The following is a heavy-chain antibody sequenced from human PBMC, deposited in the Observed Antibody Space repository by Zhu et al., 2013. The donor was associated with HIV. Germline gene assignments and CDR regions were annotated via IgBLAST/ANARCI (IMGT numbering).Heavy chain of an antibody. CDR1: GGTFSSYA. Sequence: QVQLVQSGAEVKKPGSSVKVSCKASGGTFSSYAISWVRQAPGQGLEWMGGIIPIFGTANYAQKFQGRVTITADESTSTAYMELSSLRSEDTAVYYCARDLGYCSSTSCSIHGMDVWGQGATVTVSS. J-gene: IGHJ6*02. CDR3: ARDLGYCSSTSCSIHGMDV. CDR2: IIPIFGTA. V-gene: IGHV1-69*01. D-gene: IGHD2-2*01.